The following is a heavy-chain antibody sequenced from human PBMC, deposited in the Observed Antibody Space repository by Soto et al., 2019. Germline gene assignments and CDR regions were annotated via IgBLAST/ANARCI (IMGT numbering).Heavy chain of an antibody. J-gene: IGHJ4*02. V-gene: IGHV3-33*01. CDR3: AREFWSGPFDY. CDR1: GFTFSSYG. D-gene: IGHD3-3*01. Sequence: QVQLVESGGGVVQPGRSLRLSCAASGFTFSSYGMHWVRQAPGKGLEWVAVIWNDGSNKYYADSVKGRFTISSDNSKNTRYLQMHSLRDEDTAVYYCAREFWSGPFDYWGQGTLVTVSS. CDR2: IWNDGSNK.